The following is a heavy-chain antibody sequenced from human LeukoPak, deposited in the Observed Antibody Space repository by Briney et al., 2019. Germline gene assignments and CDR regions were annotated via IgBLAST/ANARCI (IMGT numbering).Heavy chain of an antibody. J-gene: IGHJ4*02. CDR3: AAAYGSGSYYWDFAY. V-gene: IGHV3-66*01. Sequence: PGGSLRLSCAASGFTVSSNFMNWVRQAPGKGLEWVSVLYGGGDIYYADSVKGRFTISRDNSKNTLYLQMNSLRAEDTAVYYCAAAYGSGSYYWDFAYWGQGTLVTVSS. CDR1: GFTVSSNF. CDR2: LYGGGDI. D-gene: IGHD3-10*01.